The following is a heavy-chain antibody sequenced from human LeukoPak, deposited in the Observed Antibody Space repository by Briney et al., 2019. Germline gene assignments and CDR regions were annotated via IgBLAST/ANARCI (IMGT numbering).Heavy chain of an antibody. Sequence: GASVKVSRKAFGYTFTSNYMHWVRQAPGQGPEWMGVISPSGGSTTYAQKLQGRVTMTTDTSTSTAYMELRSLRSDDTAVYYCASDSGAFDIWGQGTMVTVSS. CDR1: GYTFTSNY. J-gene: IGHJ3*02. V-gene: IGHV1-46*01. D-gene: IGHD1-26*01. CDR2: ISPSGGST. CDR3: ASDSGAFDI.